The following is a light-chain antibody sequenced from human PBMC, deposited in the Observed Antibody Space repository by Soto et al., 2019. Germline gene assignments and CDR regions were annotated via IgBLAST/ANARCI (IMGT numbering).Light chain of an antibody. Sequence: QPVLTQSPSASASLGASVKLTCTLSSGHSNYAIAWHQQQPEKGPRYLMKVNSGGSHIKGDGIPDRFSGSSAGAELYLFISSLQSDDEADYYCQTWGTGSAFVVFGGGTPLTVL. CDR1: SGHSNYA. CDR2: VNSGGSH. V-gene: IGLV4-69*01. J-gene: IGLJ7*01. CDR3: QTWGTGSAFVV.